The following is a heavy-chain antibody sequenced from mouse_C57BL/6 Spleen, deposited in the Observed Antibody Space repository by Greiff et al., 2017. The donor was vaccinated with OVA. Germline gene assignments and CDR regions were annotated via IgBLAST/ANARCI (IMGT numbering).Heavy chain of an antibody. CDR3: ARGVYRSYYAMDY. J-gene: IGHJ4*01. CDR2: ISSGSSTI. D-gene: IGHD2-14*01. V-gene: IGHV5-17*01. Sequence: EVKLMESGGGLVKPGGSLKLSCAASGFTFSDYGMHWVRQAPEKGLEWVAYISSGSSTIYYADTVKGRFTISRDNAKNTLFLQMTSLRSEDTAMYYCARGVYRSYYAMDYWGQGTSVTVSS. CDR1: GFTFSDYG.